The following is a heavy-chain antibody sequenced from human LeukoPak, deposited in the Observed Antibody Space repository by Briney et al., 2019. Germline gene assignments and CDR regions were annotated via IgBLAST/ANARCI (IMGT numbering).Heavy chain of an antibody. Sequence: SETLSLTCTVSGGSISSSSYYWGWIRQPPGKGLEWIGSIYYSGSTYYNPSLKSRVTISVDTSKNQFSLKLSSVTAADTAVYYCARRAYYDFWSGYFYYVDVWGKGTTVTVSS. D-gene: IGHD3-3*01. CDR2: IYYSGST. J-gene: IGHJ6*03. CDR1: GGSISSSSYY. CDR3: ARRAYYDFWSGYFYYVDV. V-gene: IGHV4-39*01.